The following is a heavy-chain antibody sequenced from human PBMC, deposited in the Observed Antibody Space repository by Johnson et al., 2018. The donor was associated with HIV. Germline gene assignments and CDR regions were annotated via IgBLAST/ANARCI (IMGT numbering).Heavy chain of an antibody. CDR3: AREGMYSSYQGSFDI. Sequence: VESGGGVVQPGMSLRLSCAASGFTFSSYGMHWVRQAPGKGLEWLAVISYDGSNKYYADSVKGRFTISRDNSKNTLYLQMNSLRAEDTAVYYCAREGMYSSYQGSFDIWGQGTMVTV. D-gene: IGHD6-6*01. V-gene: IGHV3-30*03. CDR2: ISYDGSNK. J-gene: IGHJ3*02. CDR1: GFTFSSYG.